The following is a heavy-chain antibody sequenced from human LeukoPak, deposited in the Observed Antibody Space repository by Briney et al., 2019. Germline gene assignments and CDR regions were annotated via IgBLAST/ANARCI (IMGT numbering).Heavy chain of an antibody. J-gene: IGHJ4*02. Sequence: PGGSLRLSCAASGFSFSTYSMNWVRQAPGKGLQWVSYISSGSSAIYYTDSVKGRLTITRDDAKNSVYLQMNSLRTEDTAVYYCGTGDPRFDYWGQGILVTVSS. CDR2: ISSGSSAI. CDR1: GFSFSTYS. CDR3: GTGDPRFDY. V-gene: IGHV3-48*01. D-gene: IGHD7-27*01.